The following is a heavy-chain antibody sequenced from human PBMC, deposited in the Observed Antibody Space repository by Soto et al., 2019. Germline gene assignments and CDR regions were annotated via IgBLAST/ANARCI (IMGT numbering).Heavy chain of an antibody. CDR3: ARGALRRLYGMDV. Sequence: ASVKVSCKASGYTFTGYYMHWVRQAPGQGLEWMGWINPNSGGTNYAQTFQGWVTMTRDTSISTAYMELSRLRSDDTAVYYRARGALRRLYGMDVWGQGSTVTVAS. CDR2: INPNSGGT. D-gene: IGHD4-17*01. V-gene: IGHV1-2*04. J-gene: IGHJ6*02. CDR1: GYTFTGYY.